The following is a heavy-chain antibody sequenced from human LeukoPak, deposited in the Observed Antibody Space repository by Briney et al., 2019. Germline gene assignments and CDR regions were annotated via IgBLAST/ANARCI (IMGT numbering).Heavy chain of an antibody. V-gene: IGHV3-23*01. D-gene: IGHD1-26*01. J-gene: IGHJ4*02. CDR3: AKDLAHSGSCDY. Sequence: PGGSLRLSCAASGFTFSSYAMSRVRQAPGKGLEWVSAISGSGGSTYYADSVKGRFTISRDNSKNTLYLQMNSLRAEDTAVYYCAKDLAHSGSCDYWGQGTLVTVSS. CDR1: GFTFSSYA. CDR2: ISGSGGST.